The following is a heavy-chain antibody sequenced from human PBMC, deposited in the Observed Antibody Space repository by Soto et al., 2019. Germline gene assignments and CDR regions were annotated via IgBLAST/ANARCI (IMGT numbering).Heavy chain of an antibody. D-gene: IGHD4-17*01. J-gene: IGHJ1*01. CDR2: IDYSGST. CDR3: ARPSTGTGDYNW. CDR1: GDSISSNTYY. V-gene: IGHV4-39*01. Sequence: QLQLQESGPGLVKPSETLSLTCIVSGDSISSNTYYWGWLRQPPGKGLEWIGSIDYSGSTYYNPSLKNRATISVDTSRKQFSLKVRSVTAADTAVYYCARPSTGTGDYNWWGQGILVTVSS.